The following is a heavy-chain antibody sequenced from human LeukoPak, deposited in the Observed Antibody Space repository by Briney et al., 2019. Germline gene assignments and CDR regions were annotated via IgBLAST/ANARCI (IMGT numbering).Heavy chain of an antibody. Sequence: GASVKVSCKASGYTFTSYDINWVRQAPGQGLEWMGWISAYNGNTNYAQKLQGRVTMTTDTSTSTAYMELRSLRSDDTAVYYCARDNIRFLEWLSPRAPDENGMDVWSQGTTVTVSS. CDR3: ARDNIRFLEWLSPRAPDENGMDV. CDR2: ISAYNGNT. CDR1: GYTFTSYD. V-gene: IGHV1-18*01. J-gene: IGHJ6*02. D-gene: IGHD3-3*01.